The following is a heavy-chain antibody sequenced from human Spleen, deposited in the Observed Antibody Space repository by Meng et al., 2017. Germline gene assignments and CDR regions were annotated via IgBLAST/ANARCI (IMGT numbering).Heavy chain of an antibody. CDR2: IFYTGST. CDR1: GWSISSSDDY. D-gene: IGHD6-13*01. Sequence: SETLSLTCTVSGWSISSSDDYWGWIRQPPGKGLEWIGNIFYTGSTYYNPSLKSRVTISVDTSKNQFSLRLHSVTAADTAVYYCARSIAARHYYFGMDVWGQGTTVTVSS. CDR3: ARSIAARHYYFGMDV. J-gene: IGHJ6*02. V-gene: IGHV4-39*07.